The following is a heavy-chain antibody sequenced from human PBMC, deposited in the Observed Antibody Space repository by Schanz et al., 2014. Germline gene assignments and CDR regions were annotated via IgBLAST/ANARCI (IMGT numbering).Heavy chain of an antibody. V-gene: IGHV4-39*01. J-gene: IGHJ5*02. CDR1: GGSIRRSTYY. CDR3: VRQLLWFGESGVDT. CDR2: IYNSGSA. Sequence: QLQLQESGPGLVKPSETLSLTCTVSGGSIRRSTYYWGWIRQPPGKGLEWVAGIYNSGSAYYGPSLKIRVTISVETSKNQFSLRLNSVTASDTAVYYCVRQLLWFGESGVDTWGQGTLVVVSS. D-gene: IGHD3-10*01.